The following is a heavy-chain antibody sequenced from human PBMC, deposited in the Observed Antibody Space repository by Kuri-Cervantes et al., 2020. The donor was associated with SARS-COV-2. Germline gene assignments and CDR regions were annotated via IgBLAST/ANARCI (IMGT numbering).Heavy chain of an antibody. CDR1: GGTFSSYA. CDR3: ARDRVVPGDYYYYGMDV. J-gene: IGHJ6*02. D-gene: IGHD2-15*01. Sequence: SVKVSCKASGGTFSSYAISWVRQAPGQGLEWMGGIIPIFGTANYAQKFQGRVTITADESTSTAYMELSSLRSEDTAVYYCARDRVVPGDYYYYGMDVWGRGTTVTVSS. CDR2: IIPIFGTA. V-gene: IGHV1-69*13.